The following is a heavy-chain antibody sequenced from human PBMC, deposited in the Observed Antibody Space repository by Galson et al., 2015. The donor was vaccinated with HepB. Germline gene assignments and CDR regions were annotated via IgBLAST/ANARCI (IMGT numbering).Heavy chain of an antibody. CDR3: ARAYSSSWYFLNYYFDF. V-gene: IGHV3-9*01. D-gene: IGHD6-13*01. J-gene: IGHJ4*02. CDR2: ISWNSGRI. CDR1: GFTFGDYA. Sequence: SLRLSCAASGFTFGDYAMFWVRQAPGKGLEWVSGISWNSGRIGYADSVKGRFTISRDNANNSLYLQMNSLRTDDTAFYYCARAYSSSWYFLNYYFDFWGRGTLVTVSS.